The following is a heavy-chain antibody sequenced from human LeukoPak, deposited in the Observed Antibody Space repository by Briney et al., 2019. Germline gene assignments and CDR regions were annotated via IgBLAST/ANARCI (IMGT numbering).Heavy chain of an antibody. V-gene: IGHV3-21*01. CDR1: GFTFSSYS. D-gene: IGHD6-13*01. J-gene: IGHJ5*02. Sequence: GGSLRLSCAASGFTFSSYSMNWVRQAPGKGLEWVSSISSSSSYIYYADSVKGRFAISRDNAKNSLYLQMNSLRAEDTAVYYCARDRDSSSSGWFDPWGQGTLVTVSS. CDR3: ARDRDSSSSGWFDP. CDR2: ISSSSSYI.